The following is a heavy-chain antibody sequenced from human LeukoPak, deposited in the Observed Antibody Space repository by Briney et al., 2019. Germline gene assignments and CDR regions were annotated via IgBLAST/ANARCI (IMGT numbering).Heavy chain of an antibody. CDR2: ISYDGSNK. CDR3: ARKAFASGNYHWLDP. V-gene: IGHV3-30*03. J-gene: IGHJ5*02. D-gene: IGHD3-10*01. CDR1: GFTFSNHD. Sequence: GGSLRLSCAASGFTFSNHDMHWVRQAPGKGLEWVAVISYDGSNKNYADSVKGRFTISRDNSKNTLYLQLNSLRTEDTAIYYCARKAFASGNYHWLDPWGQGTLVTVSS.